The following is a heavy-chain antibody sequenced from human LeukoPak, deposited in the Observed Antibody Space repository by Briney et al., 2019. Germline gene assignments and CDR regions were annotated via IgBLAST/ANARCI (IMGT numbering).Heavy chain of an antibody. Sequence: ITFSNSALNWVRQAPGKGLEWIGSIYYSGSTYYNPSLKSRVTISVDTSKNQFSLKLSSVTAADTAVYYCARQEFIPGGGFWGQGTLVTVSS. J-gene: IGHJ4*02. CDR1: ITFSNSA. D-gene: IGHD3-16*01. CDR2: IYYSGST. CDR3: ARQEFIPGGGF. V-gene: IGHV4-39*01.